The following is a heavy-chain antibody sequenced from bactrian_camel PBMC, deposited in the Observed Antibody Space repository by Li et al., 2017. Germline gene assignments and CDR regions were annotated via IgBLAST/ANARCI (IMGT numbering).Heavy chain of an antibody. D-gene: IGHD5*01. V-gene: IGHV3S53*01. CDR3: AAGASVIDGPALRVGAYTY. Sequence: QVQLVESGGGSVQAGGSLRLSCVASGDTSRWSCMGWYRQAPGKEPEGVATIDSDGSTSYVDSVKGRFTISRGNAKKTVYLQMSSLKPEDTAIYYCAAGASVIDGPALRVGAYTYWGQGTQVTVS. CDR2: IDSDGST. CDR1: GDTSRWSC. J-gene: IGHJ4*01.